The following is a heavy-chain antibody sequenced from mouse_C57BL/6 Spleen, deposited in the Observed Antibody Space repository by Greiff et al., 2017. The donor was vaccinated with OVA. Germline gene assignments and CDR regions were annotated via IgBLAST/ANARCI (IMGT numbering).Heavy chain of an antibody. J-gene: IGHJ4*01. V-gene: IGHV1-7*01. CDR3: ARSEVLATVVEDQDYAMDY. CDR2: INPSSGYT. D-gene: IGHD1-1*01. CDR1: GYTFTSYW. Sequence: QVQLKESGAELAKPGASVKLSCKASGYTFTSYWMHWVKQRPGQGLEWIGYINPSSGYTKYNQKFKDKATLTADKSSSTAYMQLSSLTYVSSSVYYCARSEVLATVVEDQDYAMDYWGQGTSVTVSS.